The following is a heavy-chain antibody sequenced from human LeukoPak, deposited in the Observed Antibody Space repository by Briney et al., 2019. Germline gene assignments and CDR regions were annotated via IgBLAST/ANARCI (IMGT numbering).Heavy chain of an antibody. CDR3: ARDSSGWYDY. CDR2: IYYSGST. Sequence: PSETLSLTCTVSGGSISSYYWSWIRQPPGKGLEWIGYIYYSGSTNYNPSLKSRVTISVDTSKNQFSLKLSSVTAADTAVYYCARDSSGWYDYWGQGTLVTVSS. CDR1: GGSISSYY. J-gene: IGHJ4*02. V-gene: IGHV4-59*01. D-gene: IGHD6-19*01.